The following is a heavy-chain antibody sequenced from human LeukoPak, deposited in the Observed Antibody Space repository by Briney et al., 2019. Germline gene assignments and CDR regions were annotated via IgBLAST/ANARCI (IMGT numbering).Heavy chain of an antibody. D-gene: IGHD2-15*01. CDR3: AKDLSYCSGGTCYTSRYYGMDV. Sequence: GGSLRLSCAVSGFTFSGYAMHWVRQAPGKGLEWVAVLSFDGSNKYYADSVKGRFTISRDNSKNTLYLQMNSLRAEDTAVYYCAKDLSYCSGGTCYTSRYYGMDVWGQGTTVTVSS. J-gene: IGHJ6*02. CDR2: LSFDGSNK. V-gene: IGHV3-30-3*01. CDR1: GFTFSGYA.